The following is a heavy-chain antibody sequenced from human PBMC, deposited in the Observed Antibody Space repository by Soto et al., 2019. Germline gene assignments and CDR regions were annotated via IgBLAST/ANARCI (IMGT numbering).Heavy chain of an antibody. J-gene: IGHJ4*02. CDR1: GYTFTGYY. D-gene: IGHD3-22*01. CDR2: INPNSGGT. CDR3: ARPSYDSSGYPFDY. Sequence: GASVKVSCKASGYTFTGYYMHWVRQAPGQGLEWMGWINPNSGGTNYAQKFQGWVTMTRDTSISTAYMELSRLRSDDTAVYYCARPSYDSSGYPFDYWGQGTLVTVSS. V-gene: IGHV1-2*04.